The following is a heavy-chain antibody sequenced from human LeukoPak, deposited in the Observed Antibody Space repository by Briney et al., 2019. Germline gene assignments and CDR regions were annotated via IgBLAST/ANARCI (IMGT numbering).Heavy chain of an antibody. Sequence: PSETLSLTCAVSGGSISSGGYSWSWIRQPPGKGLEWIGYIYHSGSTYYNPSLKSRVTISVDSSKNQFSLKLSSVTAADTAVYYCARGGSSADFDYWGQGTLVTVSS. V-gene: IGHV4-30-2*01. CDR2: IYHSGST. J-gene: IGHJ4*02. D-gene: IGHD3-16*01. CDR1: GGSISSGGYS. CDR3: ARGGSSADFDY.